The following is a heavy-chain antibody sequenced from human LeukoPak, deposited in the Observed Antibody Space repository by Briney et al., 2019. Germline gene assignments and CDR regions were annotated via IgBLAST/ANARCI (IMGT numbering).Heavy chain of an antibody. D-gene: IGHD5-24*01. CDR2: IYYSGTA. J-gene: IGHJ4*02. Sequence: SETLSLTCTVSGGSISSGEYYWSWVRQHPGKGLEWIGFIYYSGTAYYNPSLRGRVTISVDTSKNQFYLTSVTAADTAMYYCARVEAATTNPRFGYWGQGVLVTVSS. V-gene: IGHV4-31*03. CDR1: GGSISSGEYY. CDR3: ARVEAATTNPRFGY.